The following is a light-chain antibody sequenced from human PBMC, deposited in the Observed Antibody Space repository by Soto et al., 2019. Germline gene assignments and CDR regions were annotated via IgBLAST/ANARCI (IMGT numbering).Light chain of an antibody. J-gene: IGKJ1*01. V-gene: IGKV3-20*01. CDR2: GAS. CDR3: QQYGGSTRT. CDR1: QSISTW. Sequence: TQSPSTLSASLGDRATLTCRASQSISTWLAWYQQKPGKAPKLLIPGASSRATGVPDRITGSGSGTDFTLSISRLQSEDFAVYYCQQYGGSTRTFGQGTKVDIK.